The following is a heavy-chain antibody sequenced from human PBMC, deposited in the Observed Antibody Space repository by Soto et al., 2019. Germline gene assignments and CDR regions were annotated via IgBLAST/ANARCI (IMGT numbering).Heavy chain of an antibody. CDR2: IYYSGST. V-gene: IGHV4-31*03. D-gene: IGHD6-13*01. Sequence: PSETLSLTCTVSGGSISSGGYYWSWIRQHPGKGLEWIGYIYYSGSTYHNPSLKSRVTISVDTSKNQFSLKLSSVTAADTAVYYCARGGIAAAAPPDYWGQGTLVTVSS. CDR1: GGSISSGGYY. CDR3: ARGGIAAAAPPDY. J-gene: IGHJ4*02.